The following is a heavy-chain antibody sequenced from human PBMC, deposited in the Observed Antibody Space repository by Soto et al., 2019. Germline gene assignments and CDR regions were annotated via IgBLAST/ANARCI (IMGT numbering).Heavy chain of an antibody. D-gene: IGHD5-12*01. J-gene: IGHJ6*02. CDR1: GFTFNTYR. V-gene: IGHV3-48*01. Sequence: EVQLVESGGGLVQPGGSLRISCATSGFTFNTYRMNWVRQAPGKGLEWLSYISSSGTTIYYAGSVRGRFTISRDNAKNSRSLQMNILRAEDTAVYYGARGLKYLDVWGQGTTVTVSS. CDR3: ARGLKYLDV. CDR2: ISSSGTTI.